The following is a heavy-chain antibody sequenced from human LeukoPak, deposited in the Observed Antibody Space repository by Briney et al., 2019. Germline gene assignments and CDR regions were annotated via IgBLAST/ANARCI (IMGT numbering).Heavy chain of an antibody. V-gene: IGHV1-2*06. CDR2: INPSSGGT. CDR3: ARPSGSYYGSIDY. J-gene: IGHJ4*02. Sequence: GASVKVSCKASGYTYTGYYMHWVRQAPGQGLEWMGRINPSSGGTNYAQKFQGRVTMTRDTSISTAYMELSRLRSDDTAVYYCARPSGSYYGSIDYWGQGTLVTASS. D-gene: IGHD1-26*01. CDR1: GYTYTGYY.